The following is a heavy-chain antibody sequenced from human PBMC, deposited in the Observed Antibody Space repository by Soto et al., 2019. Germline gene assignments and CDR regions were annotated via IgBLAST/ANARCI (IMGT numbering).Heavy chain of an antibody. CDR2: ISYDGSNK. Sequence: GGSLRLSCAASGFTFSSYGMHWVRQAPGKGLEWVAVISYDGSNKYYADSVKGRFTISRDNSKNTLYLQMNSLRAEDTAVYYCAKDRGCSSTSCYPYYYYYGMDVWGQGTTVTVSS. J-gene: IGHJ6*02. CDR3: AKDRGCSSTSCYPYYYYYGMDV. V-gene: IGHV3-30*18. D-gene: IGHD2-2*01. CDR1: GFTFSSYG.